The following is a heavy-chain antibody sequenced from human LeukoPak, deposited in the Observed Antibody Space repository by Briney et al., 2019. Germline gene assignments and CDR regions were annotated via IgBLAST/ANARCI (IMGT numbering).Heavy chain of an antibody. J-gene: IGHJ5*02. CDR2: IYPGDSDT. Sequence: GESLKISCKGSGYSFTSYWIGRVRKMPGKGLEWMGIIYPGDSDTRYSPSFQGQVTISANKSISTAYLQWSSLKASDTAMYYCARRSSPGGPHYDIMTGYYTPWGQGNLVTVSS. V-gene: IGHV5-51*01. CDR1: GYSFTSYW. D-gene: IGHD3-9*01. CDR3: ARRSSPGGPHYDIMTGYYTP.